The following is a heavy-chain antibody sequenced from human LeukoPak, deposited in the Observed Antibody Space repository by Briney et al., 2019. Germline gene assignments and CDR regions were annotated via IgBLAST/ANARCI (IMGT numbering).Heavy chain of an antibody. J-gene: IGHJ4*02. CDR3: ARDHGGDTAMVPALDY. V-gene: IGHV1-46*01. Sequence: ALVKVSCKASGYTFTSYYMHWVRQAPGQGLEWMGIINPSGGSTSYAQKFQGRVTMTRDTSTSTVYMELSSLRSEDTAVYYCARDHGGDTAMVPALDYWGQGTLVTVSS. CDR2: INPSGGST. CDR1: GYTFTSYY. D-gene: IGHD5-18*01.